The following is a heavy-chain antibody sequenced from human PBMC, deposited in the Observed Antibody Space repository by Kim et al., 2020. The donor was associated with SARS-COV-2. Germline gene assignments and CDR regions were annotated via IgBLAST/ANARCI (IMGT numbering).Heavy chain of an antibody. V-gene: IGHV3-53*01. Sequence: GGSTYYADSVKGRVTISRDNSKNTLYLQMNSLRAEDTAVYYCARDDPPLDYWGQGTLVTVSS. CDR3: ARDDPPLDY. J-gene: IGHJ4*02. CDR2: GGST.